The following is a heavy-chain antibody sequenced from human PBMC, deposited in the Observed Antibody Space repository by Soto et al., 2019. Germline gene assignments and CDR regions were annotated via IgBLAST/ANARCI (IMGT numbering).Heavy chain of an antibody. CDR3: ARSDESIRHGSGRFDP. CDR2: IYHSGST. D-gene: IGHD3-10*01. Sequence: QVQLQESGPGLVKPSGTLALTCAVSGGSISSSNWWSWVRQPPGKGLALIGEIYHSGSTNYNPSLKGRVTISVDKPKNQSSLKLSSVTAADTAVYYCARSDESIRHGSGRFDPWGQGTLVTVSS. J-gene: IGHJ5*02. CDR1: GGSISSSNW. V-gene: IGHV4-4*02.